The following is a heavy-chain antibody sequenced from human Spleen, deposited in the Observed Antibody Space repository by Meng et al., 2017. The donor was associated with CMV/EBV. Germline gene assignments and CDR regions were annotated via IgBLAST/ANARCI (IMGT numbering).Heavy chain of an antibody. CDR3: ARDTTYYGLDV. CDR1: GGSLTTSTYY. J-gene: IGHJ6*02. V-gene: IGHV4-39*02. CDR2: IYYSGST. Sequence: SETLSLTCSVSGGSLTTSTYYWGWVRQPPGKGLEWIGTIYYSGSTYYNPSLRGRVTTSVDTSKNHFSLNLKSVTAADTALYYCARDTTYYGLDVWGPGTTVTVSS. D-gene: IGHD1-1*01.